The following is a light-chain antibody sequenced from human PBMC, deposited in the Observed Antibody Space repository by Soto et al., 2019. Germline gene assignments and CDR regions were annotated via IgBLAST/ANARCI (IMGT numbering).Light chain of an antibody. Sequence: DIQMTQSPSTLSASVGDRVTITCRASQSINSWLAWYQQKPGKAPKLLIYKASSLESGVPSRFSASGSGTEFTLTISSLQPDDFATYYCQQYNSYSTFGQGTKVDI. CDR1: QSINSW. CDR3: QQYNSYST. CDR2: KAS. V-gene: IGKV1-5*03. J-gene: IGKJ1*01.